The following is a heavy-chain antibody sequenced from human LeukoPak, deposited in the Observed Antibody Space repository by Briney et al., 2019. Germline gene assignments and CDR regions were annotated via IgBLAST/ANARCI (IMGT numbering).Heavy chain of an antibody. CDR2: IYISGSS. Sequence: PSETLSLTCTVSGVSISAYYWSWIRQPPGKGLEWIGDIYISGSSNYNPPLQGRVTISVDRSKNQLSLKLSSVTAADTAMFYCARHSSSSYFELDLWGQGTLVIVSS. V-gene: IGHV4-4*09. D-gene: IGHD6-6*01. J-gene: IGHJ5*02. CDR3: ARHSSSSYFELDL. CDR1: GVSISAYY.